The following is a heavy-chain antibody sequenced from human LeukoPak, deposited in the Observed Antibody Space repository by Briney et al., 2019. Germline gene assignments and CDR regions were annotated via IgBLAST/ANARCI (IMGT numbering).Heavy chain of an antibody. CDR3: ARGAAGTNYFDY. J-gene: IGHJ4*02. D-gene: IGHD6-13*01. Sequence: GGSLRLSCAASGYTFSSYAMHWVRQAPGKGLEWVAVVSYDGSNKYYADSVKGRFTISRDNAKNSLYLQMNSLRAEDTAVYYCARGAAGTNYFDYWGQGTLVTVSS. CDR1: GYTFSSYA. CDR2: VSYDGSNK. V-gene: IGHV3-30-3*01.